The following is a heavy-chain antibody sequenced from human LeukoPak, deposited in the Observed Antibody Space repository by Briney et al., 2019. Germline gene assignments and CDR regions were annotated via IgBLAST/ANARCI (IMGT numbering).Heavy chain of an antibody. Sequence: SETLSLTCTVSGGSISSYYWSWIRQPPGKGLEWIGYIYYSGSTNYNPSLKSRVTISVDTSKNQFSLKLSSVTAADTAVYYCARSDGSGTLGYYYYYMDVWGKGTTVTVSS. D-gene: IGHD3-10*01. CDR3: ARSDGSGTLGYYYYYMDV. CDR2: IYYSGST. V-gene: IGHV4-59*12. J-gene: IGHJ6*03. CDR1: GGSISSYY.